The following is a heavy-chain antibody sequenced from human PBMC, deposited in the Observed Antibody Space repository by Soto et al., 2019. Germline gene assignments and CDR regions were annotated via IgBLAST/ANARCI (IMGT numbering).Heavy chain of an antibody. CDR3: ARRGFYYDSSGHPPVCY. J-gene: IGHJ1*01. CDR1: GGSISSSSYY. Sequence: SETLSLTCTVSGGSISSSSYYWGWIRQPPGKGLEWIGSIYYSGSTYYNPSLKSRVTISVDTSKNQFSLKLSSVTATDTAVYYCARRGFYYDSSGHPPVCYWGQGTLVTVSS. V-gene: IGHV4-39*01. D-gene: IGHD3-22*01. CDR2: IYYSGST.